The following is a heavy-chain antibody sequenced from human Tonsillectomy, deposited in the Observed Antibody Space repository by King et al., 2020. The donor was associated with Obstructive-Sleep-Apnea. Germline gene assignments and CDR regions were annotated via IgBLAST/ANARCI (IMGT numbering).Heavy chain of an antibody. CDR1: GGSISSGGYY. CDR3: ARGAYYYDSSGYYHGGYYFDY. V-gene: IGHV4-31*03. D-gene: IGHD3-22*01. Sequence: VRLQESGPGLVKPSQTLSLTCTVSGGSISSGGYYWSWIRQHPGKGLEWIGYIYYSGSTYYNPSLMSRVTISVDTSKNQFSLKLSSVTAADTAVYYCARGAYYYDSSGYYHGGYYFDYWGQGTLVTVSS. J-gene: IGHJ4*02. CDR2: IYYSGST.